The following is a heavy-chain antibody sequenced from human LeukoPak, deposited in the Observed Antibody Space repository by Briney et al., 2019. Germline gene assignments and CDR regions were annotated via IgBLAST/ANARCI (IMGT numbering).Heavy chain of an antibody. Sequence: QTGRSLRLSCAASGFAFSNNYMSWVRQAPGKGLEWVSVIYSDGSPYYADSVRGRFTISRDNSKNTLYLQMNSLRAEDTAVYYGARLRRELWGLSFDDWGQGTRVTVSS. CDR1: GFAFSNNY. V-gene: IGHV3-66*04. J-gene: IGHJ4*02. CDR2: IYSDGSP. CDR3: ARLRRELWGLSFDD. D-gene: IGHD1-7*01.